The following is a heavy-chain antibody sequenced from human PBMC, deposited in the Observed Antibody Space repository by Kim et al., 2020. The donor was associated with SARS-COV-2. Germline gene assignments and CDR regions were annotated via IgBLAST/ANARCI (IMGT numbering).Heavy chain of an antibody. Sequence: GGSLRLSCAASGFTFSNYEMNWVRQAPGKGLEWVSYISRSGSDIYHADSVKGRFTISRDNAKNSVYLQMNSLRAEDTAIYYCARDGLPGGGGNWFDPWGQGTLVTVSS. D-gene: IGHD3-16*01. CDR2: ISRSGSDI. CDR1: GFTFSNYE. CDR3: ARDGLPGGGGNWFDP. J-gene: IGHJ5*02. V-gene: IGHV3-48*03.